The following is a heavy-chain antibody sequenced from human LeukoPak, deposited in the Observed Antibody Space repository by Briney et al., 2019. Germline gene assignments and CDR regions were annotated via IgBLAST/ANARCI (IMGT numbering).Heavy chain of an antibody. Sequence: PSETLSLTCTVSGGSISNSFSYWGWIRQPPGKGLEWIGSLSYSGNSYYNPSLKSRVTISADTSKDHFSLKLTSVTAADTAVYFCVRRPTTDWYLDSWGQGTLVTVSS. V-gene: IGHV4-39*02. D-gene: IGHD3-9*01. CDR3: VRRPTTDWYLDS. CDR1: GGSISNSFSY. J-gene: IGHJ4*02. CDR2: LSYSGNS.